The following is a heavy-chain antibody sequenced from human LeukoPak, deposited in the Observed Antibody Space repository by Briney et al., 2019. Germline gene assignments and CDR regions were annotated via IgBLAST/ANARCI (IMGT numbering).Heavy chain of an antibody. CDR3: ARDSSGYSTDWYFDL. J-gene: IGHJ2*01. V-gene: IGHV3-23*01. CDR2: ISGSGGST. Sequence: GGSLRLSCAASGFTFSSYAMSWVRQAPGKGLEWVSAISGSGGSTYYADSVKGRFTISRDNSKNTLYLQMNSLRAEDTAVYYCARDSSGYSTDWYFDLWGRGTLVTVSS. CDR1: GFTFSSYA. D-gene: IGHD3-22*01.